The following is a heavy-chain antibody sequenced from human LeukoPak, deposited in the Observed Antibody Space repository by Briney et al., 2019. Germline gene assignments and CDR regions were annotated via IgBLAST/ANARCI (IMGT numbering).Heavy chain of an antibody. V-gene: IGHV3-23*01. Sequence: PGGSLRLSCAASGFTFSSYAMSCVRQAPGKGLEWVSRVSISGDSTYYADSVKGRFTISRDNSKNTLYLQINSLRAEDTAVYYCARARTSGSFCDYWGQGTLVTVSS. J-gene: IGHJ4*02. CDR1: GFTFSSYA. CDR3: ARARTSGSFCDY. CDR2: VSISGDST. D-gene: IGHD1-26*01.